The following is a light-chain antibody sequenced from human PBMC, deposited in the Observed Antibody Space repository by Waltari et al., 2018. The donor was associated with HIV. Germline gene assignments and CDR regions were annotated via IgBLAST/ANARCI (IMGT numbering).Light chain of an antibody. CDR3: CSCPRSGIRYV. V-gene: IGLV2-23*02. J-gene: IGLJ1*01. Sequence: QSALTQPASVSGSPGQSITISCTGTSSNVGSYDLLSWYQQHPGEAPKLIIYEVTKRTSGVSNHFSGSKSGNTASLTISGRQAEDEADYYCCSCPRSGIRYVFGTGTKVTVL. CDR1: SSNVGSYDL. CDR2: EVT.